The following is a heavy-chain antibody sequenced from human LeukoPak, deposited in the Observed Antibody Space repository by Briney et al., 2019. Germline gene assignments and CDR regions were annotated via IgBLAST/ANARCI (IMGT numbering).Heavy chain of an antibody. CDR2: INSDGSST. CDR3: AKDRLLNCRGDCYIFDY. J-gene: IGHJ4*02. Sequence: GGSLRLSCAASGFTFSIYWMHWVRQAPGKGLVWVSRINSDGSSTSYADSVKGRFTISRDNSKNTLYLQVNGLRTEDTAVYYCAKDRLLNCRGDCYIFDYWGQGTVVTVSS. V-gene: IGHV3-74*01. D-gene: IGHD2-21*02. CDR1: GFTFSIYW.